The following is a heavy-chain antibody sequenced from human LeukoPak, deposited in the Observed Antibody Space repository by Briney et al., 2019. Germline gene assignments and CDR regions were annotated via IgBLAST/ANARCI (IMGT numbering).Heavy chain of an antibody. CDR1: GGSISSYY. J-gene: IGHJ3*02. CDR3: AGVWWLRDAFDI. CDR2: IYYSGST. Sequence: SETLSLTCTVSGGSISSYYWSWIRQPPGKGLEWIGYIYYSGSTNYNPSLKSRVTISVDTSKNQFSLKLSSVTAADTAVYYCAGVWWLRDAFDIWGQGTMVTVSS. V-gene: IGHV4-59*01. D-gene: IGHD5-12*01.